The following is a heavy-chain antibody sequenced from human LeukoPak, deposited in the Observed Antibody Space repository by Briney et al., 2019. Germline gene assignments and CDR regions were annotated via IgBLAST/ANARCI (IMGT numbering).Heavy chain of an antibody. Sequence: ASVKVSCKASGGTFSSYAISWVRQAPGQGLEWMGRIIPILGIANYAQKFQGRVTITADKSTSTAYMELSSLRSEDTAVYYCARDLNRGYSYGTFDYWGQGTLVTVSS. CDR1: GGTFSSYA. V-gene: IGHV1-69*04. CDR3: ARDLNRGYSYGTFDY. D-gene: IGHD5-18*01. J-gene: IGHJ4*02. CDR2: IIPILGIA.